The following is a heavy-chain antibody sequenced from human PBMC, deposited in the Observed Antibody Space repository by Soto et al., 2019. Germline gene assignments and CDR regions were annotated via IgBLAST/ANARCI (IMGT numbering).Heavy chain of an antibody. CDR3: TTKSCLLLCFGDPDGMDV. V-gene: IGHV3-15*07. D-gene: IGHD3-10*01. Sequence: PGGSLRLSCADSGFSFSKAWMNWVRQAPGKGLEWVGRIKSKTDGGTTDYAAPVKGRFIISRDDSKNTLYLQMNSLKTEDTAVYYCTTKSCLLLCFGDPDGMDVWGQGTTVPVSS. CDR2: IKSKTDGGTT. J-gene: IGHJ6*02. CDR1: GFSFSKAW.